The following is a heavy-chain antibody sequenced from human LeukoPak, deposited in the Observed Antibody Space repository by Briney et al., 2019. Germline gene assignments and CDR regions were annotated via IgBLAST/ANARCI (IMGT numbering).Heavy chain of an antibody. J-gene: IGHJ4*02. CDR1: GFRFKHYA. V-gene: IGHV3-9*03. Sequence: GRSLRLSCAASGFRFKHYAMHWVRQVPGKGLAWVAGISWTGRIIGYADSVKGRFIISRDNANTSLHLQMNSLRAEDMAFYFCVIDFGKSGDEDYFDGWGQGTLVTVSS. D-gene: IGHD7-27*01. CDR2: ISWTGRII. CDR3: VIDFGKSGDEDYFDG.